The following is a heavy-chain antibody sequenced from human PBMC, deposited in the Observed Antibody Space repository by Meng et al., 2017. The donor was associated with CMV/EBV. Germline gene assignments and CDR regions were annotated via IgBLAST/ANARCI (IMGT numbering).Heavy chain of an antibody. CDR2: ISAYNGNT. J-gene: IGHJ4*02. CDR3: ARDLGTYDFWSGYLPNFDY. V-gene: IGHV1-18*01. D-gene: IGHD3-3*01. CDR1: GYTFTSYG. Sequence: ASVKVSCKASGYTFTSYGISWVRQAPRQGLEWMGWISAYNGNTNYAQKLQGRVTMTTDTSTSTAYMELRSLRSDDTAVYYCARDLGTYDFWSGYLPNFDYWGQGTLVTVSS.